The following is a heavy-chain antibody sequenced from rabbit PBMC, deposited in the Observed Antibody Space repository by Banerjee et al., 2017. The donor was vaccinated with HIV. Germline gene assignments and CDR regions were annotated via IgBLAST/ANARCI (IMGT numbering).Heavy chain of an antibody. CDR2: IHTGSSGSI. CDR1: GFSFSGSYD. J-gene: IGHJ4*01. V-gene: IGHV1S45*01. CDR3: ARDRAGNAWYFNL. Sequence: EQLEESGGDLVKPEGSLTLTCTASGFSFSGSYDMCWVRQAPGKGLEWVACIHTGSSGSIYYASWAKGRFTISKTSSTTVTLQLTSLTAADTATYFCARDRAGNAWYFNLWGSGTLVTVS. D-gene: IGHD6-1*01.